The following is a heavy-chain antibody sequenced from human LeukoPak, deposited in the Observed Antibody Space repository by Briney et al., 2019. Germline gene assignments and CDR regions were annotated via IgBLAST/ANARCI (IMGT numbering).Heavy chain of an antibody. V-gene: IGHV3-23*05. CDR1: GFTFSEHS. D-gene: IGHD2-15*01. Sequence: PGGSLRLSCEASGFTFSEHSMRWVRQAPGKGLEGVSTIKRDGSNTYYTDSVEGRFTISRDNSKNTLYLEMNTLRAEDTAVYYCAKGGYASCFDPWGQGTQVTVSS. CDR2: IKRDGSNT. CDR3: AKGGYASCFDP. J-gene: IGHJ5*02.